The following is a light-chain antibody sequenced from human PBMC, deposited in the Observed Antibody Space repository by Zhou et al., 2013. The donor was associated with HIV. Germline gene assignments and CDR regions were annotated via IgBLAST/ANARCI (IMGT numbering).Light chain of an antibody. J-gene: IGKJ1*01. CDR2: AAS. CDR3: QQYNTYSGT. CDR1: QGVRND. V-gene: IGKV1-17*01. Sequence: DIQMTQSPSSLSASVGDRVTITCRASQGVRNDLAWFQQKPGRAPKRLIYAASSLQSGVPSRFSGSGSGTEFTLTINSLQPDDFATYYCQQYNTYSGTFGQGTKVDIK.